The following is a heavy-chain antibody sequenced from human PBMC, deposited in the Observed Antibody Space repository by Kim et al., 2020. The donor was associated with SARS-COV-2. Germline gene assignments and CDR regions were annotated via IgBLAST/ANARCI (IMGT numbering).Heavy chain of an antibody. J-gene: IGHJ3*02. V-gene: IGHV4-59*01. D-gene: IGHD3-22*01. CDR2: IYYSGST. CDR1: GGSISSYY. CDR3: ASSPSYDSSGFGAFDI. Sequence: SETLSLTCTVSGGSISSYYWSWIRQPPGKGLEWIGYIYYSGSTNYNPSLKSRVTISVDTSKNQFSLKLSSVTAADTAVYYCASSPSYDSSGFGAFDIWGQGTMVTVSS.